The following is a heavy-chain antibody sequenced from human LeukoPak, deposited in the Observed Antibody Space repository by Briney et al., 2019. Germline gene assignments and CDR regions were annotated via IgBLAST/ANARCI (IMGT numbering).Heavy chain of an antibody. Sequence: GASVKVSCKASGYTFIGYYMHWVRQAPGQGLEWMGWINPNSGGTNYAQKFQGRVTMTRDTSISTAYMELSRLRSDDTAVYYCARDHSIVGATTLDYWGQGTLVTVSS. CDR3: ARDHSIVGATTLDY. V-gene: IGHV1-2*02. J-gene: IGHJ4*02. CDR1: GYTFIGYY. CDR2: INPNSGGT. D-gene: IGHD1-26*01.